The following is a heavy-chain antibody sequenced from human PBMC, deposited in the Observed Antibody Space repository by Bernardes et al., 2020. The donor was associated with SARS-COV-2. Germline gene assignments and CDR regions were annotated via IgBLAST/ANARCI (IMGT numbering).Heavy chain of an antibody. V-gene: IGHV4-4*02. D-gene: IGHD1-26*01. CDR3: ARAPNSETYSGSFDY. Sequence: SETLSLTCAVSGGSISSDNWWSWVRQPPGKGLEWIGDIYHTGSTNYNPSLNSRVTISVDKSKNQFSLTLSSVTAADTAVYYCARAPNSETYSGSFDYWGQGTLVTVSS. J-gene: IGHJ4*02. CDR1: GGSISSDNW. CDR2: IYHTGST.